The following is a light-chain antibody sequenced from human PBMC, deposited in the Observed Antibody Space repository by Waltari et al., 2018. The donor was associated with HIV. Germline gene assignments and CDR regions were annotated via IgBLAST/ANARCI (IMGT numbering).Light chain of an antibody. Sequence: ETVLTQSPGTLSLSPGERATLSCRASQSITSDYLAWYQQKPGQAPRLLIYGASSRATGIPDRFSGSGSGTDFTLTISRLEPADFAVYYCQQYGDSAITFGQGTRLEIK. CDR1: QSITSDY. CDR2: GAS. J-gene: IGKJ5*01. CDR3: QQYGDSAIT. V-gene: IGKV3-20*01.